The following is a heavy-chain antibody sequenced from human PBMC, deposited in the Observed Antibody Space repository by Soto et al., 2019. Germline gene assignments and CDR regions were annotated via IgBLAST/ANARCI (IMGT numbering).Heavy chain of an antibody. CDR3: ARGLYMAWCDP. J-gene: IGHJ5*02. Sequence: ASVKVSCKASGYNFIGYGITWVRQAPGQGLEWMGWISAYNGNSSYAQSLQDRVTMTTDTSTATAYLELRSLRPDDTAVYFCARGLYMAWCDPWGQGTPVTVSS. CDR1: GYNFIGYG. V-gene: IGHV1-18*01. D-gene: IGHD2-8*01. CDR2: ISAYNGNS.